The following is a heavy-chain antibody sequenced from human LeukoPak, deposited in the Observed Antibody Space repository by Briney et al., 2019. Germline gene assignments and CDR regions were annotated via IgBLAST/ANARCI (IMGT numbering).Heavy chain of an antibody. V-gene: IGHV4-34*01. Sequence: PSETLSLTCAVYGGSFSGYYWSWIRQPPGKGLEWIGEINHSGSTNYNPSLKSRVTISVDTSKNQFSLKLSSVTAADTAVYYCARGDLIAALDYWGQGTLVTVSS. CDR3: ARGDLIAALDY. J-gene: IGHJ4*02. CDR2: INHSGST. D-gene: IGHD6-13*01. CDR1: GGSFSGYY.